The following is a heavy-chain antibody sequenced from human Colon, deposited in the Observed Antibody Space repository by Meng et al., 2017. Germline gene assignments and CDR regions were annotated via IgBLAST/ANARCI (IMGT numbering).Heavy chain of an antibody. CDR1: GESISTFY. V-gene: IGHV4-34*01. Sequence: QGQLQQWGAGLLKPSASLSLTCAVYGESISTFYWAWIRQSPGKGLEWIGEINHAGTAYYNPSLKSRVTLSIDTSRNQFSLNLRSVTAADTAVYYCANIRDRSFSDSWGQGTLVTVSS. J-gene: IGHJ4*02. CDR2: INHAGTA. CDR3: ANIRDRSFSDS. D-gene: IGHD1-26*01.